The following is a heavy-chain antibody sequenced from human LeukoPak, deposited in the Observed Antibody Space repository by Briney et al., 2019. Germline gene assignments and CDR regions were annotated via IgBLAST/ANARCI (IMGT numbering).Heavy chain of an antibody. V-gene: IGHV3-66*01. Sequence: GSPIISCAASGFTVSSNYMSWVRQAPGKGLEWVSVIYTGGGTYYADSVKRRYSISRDNSKNTLYLQMNSLRADDTAVYYCARGIVVVPVAERCLDYWGQGTLGAASS. CDR1: GFTVSSNY. CDR3: ARGIVVVPVAERCLDY. CDR2: IYTGGGT. D-gene: IGHD2-2*01. J-gene: IGHJ4*02.